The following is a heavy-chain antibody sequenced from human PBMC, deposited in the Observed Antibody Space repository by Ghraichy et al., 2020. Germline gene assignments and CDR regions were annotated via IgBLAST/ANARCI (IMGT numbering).Heavy chain of an antibody. J-gene: IGHJ3*02. Sequence: SVKVSCKASGGTFSTYAITWVRQAPGQGLEWMGGIIPIFGTANYAQRFQGRVTITADKSTSTAYMELSSLGSEDTAVYYCARGAGMATIEGAAFDIWGQGTMVTVSS. CDR3: ARGAGMATIEGAAFDI. CDR1: GGTFSTYA. V-gene: IGHV1-69*06. CDR2: IIPIFGTA. D-gene: IGHD5-24*01.